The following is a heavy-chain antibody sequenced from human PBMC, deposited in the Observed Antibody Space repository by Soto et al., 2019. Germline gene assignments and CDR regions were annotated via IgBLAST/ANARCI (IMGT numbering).Heavy chain of an antibody. CDR3: AEHSFLFDLLTGTYRNNWFDP. CDR1: GDSISSRSIY. D-gene: IGHD3-9*01. Sequence: SETLSLTCIVSGDSISSRSIYCGWIRQPPGKGLEWIGNIYNSGATNYNPSLKSRVTISVDTTKNQFSLQLNPVTAADTAVYYCAEHSFLFDLLTGTYRNNWFDPWGQGILVT. V-gene: IGHV4-39*01. J-gene: IGHJ5*02. CDR2: IYNSGAT.